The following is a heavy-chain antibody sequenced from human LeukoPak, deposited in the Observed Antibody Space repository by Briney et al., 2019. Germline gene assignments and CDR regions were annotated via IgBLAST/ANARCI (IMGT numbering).Heavy chain of an antibody. J-gene: IGHJ4*02. V-gene: IGHV3-74*01. CDR1: GFTFSRCW. Sequence: GGSLRLSCAASGFTFSRCWMHWVRQAPGKGLVWVSRIKSDGSSTNYADSVKGRFTISRDNAKNTLYLQMNSLRAEDTAVYYCARDGYNSDFGDYWGQGTLVTVSS. D-gene: IGHD5-24*01. CDR2: IKSDGSST. CDR3: ARDGYNSDFGDY.